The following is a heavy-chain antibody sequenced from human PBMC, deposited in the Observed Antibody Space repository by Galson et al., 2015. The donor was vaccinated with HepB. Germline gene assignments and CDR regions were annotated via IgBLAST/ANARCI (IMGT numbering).Heavy chain of an antibody. CDR2: INAGNGNT. V-gene: IGHV1-3*01. J-gene: IGHJ4*02. D-gene: IGHD2-15*01. Sequence: SVKVSCKASGYTFINYAMHWVRQAPGQRLEWMGYINAGNGNTKYSQKFQGRVTITRDTSADTAYMELNSLRSEDTAMYYCARAYCSGSSCYAGGVDLNYWGQGTLVTVSS. CDR1: GYTFINYA. CDR3: ARAYCSGSSCYAGGVDLNY.